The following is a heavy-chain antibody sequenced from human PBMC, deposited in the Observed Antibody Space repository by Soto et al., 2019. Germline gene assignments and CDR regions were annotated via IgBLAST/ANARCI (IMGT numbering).Heavy chain of an antibody. CDR2: ISYDGSNK. CDR3: ASESSSWYYFDY. CDR1: GFTFSSYA. J-gene: IGHJ4*02. Sequence: QVPLVESGGGVVQPGRSLRLSCAASGFTFSSYAMHWVRQAPGKGLEWVAVISYDGSNKYYADSVKGRFTISRDNSKNTLYLQMNSLRAEDTAVYYCASESSSWYYFDYWGQGTLVTVSS. V-gene: IGHV3-30-3*01. D-gene: IGHD6-13*01.